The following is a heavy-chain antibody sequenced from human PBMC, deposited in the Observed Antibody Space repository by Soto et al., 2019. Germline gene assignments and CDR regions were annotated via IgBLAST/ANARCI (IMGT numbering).Heavy chain of an antibody. J-gene: IGHJ1*01. V-gene: IGHV4-34*01. Sequence: SETLSLTCAVYGGSFSGYYWSWIRQPPGKGLEWIGEINHSGSTNYNPSLKSRVTISVDTSKNQFSLKLSSVTAAATAVYYCARWAQTLPYFQHWGQGTLVTVSS. CDR1: GGSFSGYY. CDR2: INHSGST. CDR3: ARWAQTLPYFQH.